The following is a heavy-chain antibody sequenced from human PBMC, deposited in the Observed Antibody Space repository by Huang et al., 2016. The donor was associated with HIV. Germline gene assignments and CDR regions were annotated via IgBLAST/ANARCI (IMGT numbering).Heavy chain of an antibody. CDR3: ARGYSSSWLYN. Sequence: EEQLVESGGGLVQPGGSLRLSCAASGFSFRSCNMNWVRQVPGKGLGWISYSSETGSVINDADAVKGRFTVSRENAKNSLYLQMDSLRAEDTAVYYCARGYSSSWLYNWGQGTLVTVSS. D-gene: IGHD6-13*01. J-gene: IGHJ4*02. CDR2: SSETGSVI. CDR1: GFSFRSCN. V-gene: IGHV3-48*01.